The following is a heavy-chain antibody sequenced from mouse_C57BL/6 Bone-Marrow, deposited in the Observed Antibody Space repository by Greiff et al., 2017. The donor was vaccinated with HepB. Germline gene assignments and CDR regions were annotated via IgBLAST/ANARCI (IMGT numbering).Heavy chain of an antibody. CDR2: INPNNGGT. V-gene: IGHV1-26*01. Sequence: EVKLMESGPELVKPGASVKISCKASGYTFTDYYMNWVKQSHGKSLEWIGDINPNNGGTSYNQKFKGKATLTVDKSSSTAYMELRSLTSEDSAVYYCARGEDYDGGFDYWGQGTTLTVSS. CDR3: ARGEDYDGGFDY. D-gene: IGHD2-4*01. J-gene: IGHJ2*01. CDR1: GYTFTDYY.